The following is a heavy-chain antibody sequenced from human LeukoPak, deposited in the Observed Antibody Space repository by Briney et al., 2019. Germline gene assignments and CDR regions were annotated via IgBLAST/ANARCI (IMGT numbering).Heavy chain of an antibody. CDR2: INPNSGGT. CDR1: GYTFAGYY. D-gene: IGHD2/OR15-2a*01. CDR3: ARVGHVYGFYYMDV. J-gene: IGHJ6*03. Sequence: GASVKVSCKASGYTFAGYYMHWVRQAPGQGLEWMGWINPNSGGTNYAQKFQGRVTMTRDTSISTAYMELSRLRSDDTAVYYCARVGHVYGFYYMDVWGKGTTVTVSS. V-gene: IGHV1-2*02.